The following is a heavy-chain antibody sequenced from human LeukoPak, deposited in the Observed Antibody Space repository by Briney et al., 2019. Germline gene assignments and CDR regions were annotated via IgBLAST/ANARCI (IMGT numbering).Heavy chain of an antibody. CDR3: ARDPLASYSSSSPAYFDY. D-gene: IGHD6-6*01. CDR1: GFTFSSYS. CDR2: ISSSSSYI. Sequence: GGSLRLSCAASGFTFSSYSMNWVHQAPGKGLEWVSSISSSSSYIYYADSVKGRFTISRDNAKNSLYLQMNSLRAEDTAVYHCARDPLASYSSSSPAYFDYWGQGTLVTVSS. J-gene: IGHJ4*01. V-gene: IGHV3-21*01.